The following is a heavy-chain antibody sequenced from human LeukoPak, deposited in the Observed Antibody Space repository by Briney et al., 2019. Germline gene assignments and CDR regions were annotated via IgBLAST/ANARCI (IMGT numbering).Heavy chain of an antibody. CDR3: AKTRGGYDRPSGH. Sequence: GGSLRLSCAASGFTFSRYAMSWVRQAPGKGLGWVSGISASGESTYYADSVKGRFTISRDNSKNSLYLQMNSLSAEDTAVYYCAKTRGGYDRPSGHWGQGILVTVSS. J-gene: IGHJ4*02. V-gene: IGHV3-23*01. CDR1: GFTFSRYA. CDR2: ISASGEST. D-gene: IGHD5-12*01.